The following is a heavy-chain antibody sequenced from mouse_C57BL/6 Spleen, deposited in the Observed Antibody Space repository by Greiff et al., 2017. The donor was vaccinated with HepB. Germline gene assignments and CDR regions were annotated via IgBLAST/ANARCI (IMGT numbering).Heavy chain of an antibody. CDR1: GYTFTTYP. D-gene: IGHD2-5*01. CDR3: ARGYSNYFYAMDY. V-gene: IGHV1-47*01. Sequence: VKLMESGAELVKPGASVKMSCKASGYTFTTYPIEWMKQNHGKSLEWIGNFHPYNDDTKYNEKFKGKATLTVEKSSSSVYLELSRLTSDDSAVYYCARGYSNYFYAMDYWGQGTSVTVSS. J-gene: IGHJ4*01. CDR2: FHPYNDDT.